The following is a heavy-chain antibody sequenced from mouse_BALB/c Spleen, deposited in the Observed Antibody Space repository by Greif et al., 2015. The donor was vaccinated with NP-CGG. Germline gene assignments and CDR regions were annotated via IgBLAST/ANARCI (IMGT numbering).Heavy chain of an antibody. CDR1: GFSLTSYG. D-gene: IGHD2-4*01. CDR2: IWAGGST. Sequence: VKLEESGPGLVAPSQSLSITCTVSGFSLTSYGVHWVRQPPGKGLEWLGVIWAGGSTNYNSALMSRLSISKDNSKSQVFLKMNSLQTDDTAMSYCARGDYDGPWFAYWGQGTLVTVSA. J-gene: IGHJ3*01. CDR3: ARGDYDGPWFAY. V-gene: IGHV2-9*02.